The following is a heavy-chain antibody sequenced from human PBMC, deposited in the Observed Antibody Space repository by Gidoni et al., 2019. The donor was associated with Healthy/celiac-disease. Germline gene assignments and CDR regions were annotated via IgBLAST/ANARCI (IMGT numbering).Heavy chain of an antibody. D-gene: IGHD3-10*02. V-gene: IGHV3-33*01. CDR2: IWYDGRNK. J-gene: IGHJ3*02. Sequence: QVQLVEPGGGVVQPGRALRLSCGASGFTFGSYGMLWVRQAPGKGLEGVTVIWYDGRNKYYADSVKGRFTISRDNSKNTLYLQMSSLIAEDTAVYYCAREVFVAFDIWGQGTMVTVSS. CDR3: AREVFVAFDI. CDR1: GFTFGSYG.